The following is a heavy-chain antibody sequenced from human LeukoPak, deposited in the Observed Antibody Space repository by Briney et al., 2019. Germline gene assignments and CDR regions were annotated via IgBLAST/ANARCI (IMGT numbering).Heavy chain of an antibody. CDR2: ISSSSSTL. Sequence: GGSLRLSCAASGFTFSSYNMNWVRQAPGKGLEWVSYISSSSSTLYYADSVKGRFTISRDNAKNSLYLQMNSPRAEDTAVYYCARLPPLYSSGWYAADYWGQGTLVTVSS. V-gene: IGHV3-48*01. D-gene: IGHD6-19*01. J-gene: IGHJ4*02. CDR1: GFTFSSYN. CDR3: ARLPPLYSSGWYAADY.